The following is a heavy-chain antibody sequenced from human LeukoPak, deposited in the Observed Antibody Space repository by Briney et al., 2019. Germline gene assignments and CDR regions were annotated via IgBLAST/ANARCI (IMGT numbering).Heavy chain of an antibody. CDR1: GFTFDDYV. Sequence: PGSSLRLSCAASGFTFDDYVMHWVRQAPGKGLEWVSGISSNSANIGYADSVKGRFTISRDNAKNSLYLQMNRLRTEDTALYYCARDFCTGCNYYFYGMDVWGRGTTVTVCS. CDR3: ARDFCTGCNYYFYGMDV. D-gene: IGHD2-2*01. V-gene: IGHV3-9*01. J-gene: IGHJ6*02. CDR2: ISSNSANI.